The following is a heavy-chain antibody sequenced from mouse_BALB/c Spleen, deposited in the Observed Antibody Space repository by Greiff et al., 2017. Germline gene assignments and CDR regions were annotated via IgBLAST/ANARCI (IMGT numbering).Heavy chain of an antibody. Sequence: EVQRVESGGGLVQPGGSRKLSCAASGFTFSSFGMHWVRQAPEKGLEWVAYISSGSSTIYYADTVKGRFTISRDNPKNTLFLQMTSLRSEDTAMYYCASELSYAMDYWGQGTSVTVSS. CDR2: ISSGSSTI. V-gene: IGHV5-17*02. CDR1: GFTFSSFG. J-gene: IGHJ4*01. CDR3: ASELSYAMDY.